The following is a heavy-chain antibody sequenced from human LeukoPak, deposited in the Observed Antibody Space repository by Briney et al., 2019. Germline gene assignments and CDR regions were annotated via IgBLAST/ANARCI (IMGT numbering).Heavy chain of an antibody. CDR1: GFTFDDYA. CDR2: ISWNSGSI. Sequence: GGSLRLSCAASGFTFDDYAMHWVRQALGKGLEWVSGISWNSGSIGYADSVKGRFTISRDNAKNSLYLQMNSLRAEDTALYYCAKGNLPPYCSGGSCYPAYWGQGTLVTVSS. D-gene: IGHD2-15*01. J-gene: IGHJ4*02. CDR3: AKGNLPPYCSGGSCYPAY. V-gene: IGHV3-9*01.